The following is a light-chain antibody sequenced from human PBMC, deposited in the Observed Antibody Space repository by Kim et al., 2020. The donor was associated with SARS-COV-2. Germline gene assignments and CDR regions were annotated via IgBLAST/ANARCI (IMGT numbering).Light chain of an antibody. CDR2: GAS. J-gene: IGKJ1*01. Sequence: EIVMTQSPATLSVSPGERATLSCRASQNINSNLVWYQQKPGQAPRLLIYGASTRATGIPARFSGSVSGTEFTLTISSLQSEDFAVYYCQQYNNWPRTFGQGTKVDIK. CDR1: QNINSN. V-gene: IGKV3-15*01. CDR3: QQYNNWPRT.